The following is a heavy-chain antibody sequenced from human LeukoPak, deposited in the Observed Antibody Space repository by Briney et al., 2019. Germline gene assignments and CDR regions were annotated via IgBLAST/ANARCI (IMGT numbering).Heavy chain of an antibody. Sequence: GDSLKISCKGSGYSFTRNWIGWVRQMPGKGLEWMGIIYPSDSDTRYSPSFQGQVTISADQSIGTAYLQWSSLKASDTAMYYCARHPHGSTYFDYWGQGTLVTVCS. CDR3: ARHPHGSTYFDY. CDR2: IYPSDSDT. D-gene: IGHD3-10*01. V-gene: IGHV5-51*01. J-gene: IGHJ4*02. CDR1: GYSFTRNW.